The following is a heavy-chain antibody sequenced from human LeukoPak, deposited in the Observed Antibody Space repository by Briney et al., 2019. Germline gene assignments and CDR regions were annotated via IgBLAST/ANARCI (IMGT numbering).Heavy chain of an antibody. Sequence: GGSLRLSCAASGFTFSSYSMSWVRQAPGKGLEWVSSISSSSSYIYYADSVKGRFTISRDNAKNSLYLQMNSLRAEDTAVYYCARGQSSGWMVIDYWGQGTLVTVSS. CDR2: ISSSSSYI. CDR3: ARGQSSGWMVIDY. CDR1: GFTFSSYS. J-gene: IGHJ4*02. D-gene: IGHD6-19*01. V-gene: IGHV3-21*01.